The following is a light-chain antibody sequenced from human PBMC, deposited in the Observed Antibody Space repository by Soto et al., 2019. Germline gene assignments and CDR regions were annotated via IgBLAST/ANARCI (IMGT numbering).Light chain of an antibody. CDR3: QQSYSSLHRT. J-gene: IGKJ1*01. V-gene: IGKV1-39*01. Sequence: DIQMTQSPSSLSASVGDRVTITCRASQNIGGYLNWYQQKPGKVPKLLIYAASSLQSGVPSRFSGSGSGTDFTLTISSLQPEDSATYYCQQSYSSLHRTFGQGTKVDIK. CDR2: AAS. CDR1: QNIGGY.